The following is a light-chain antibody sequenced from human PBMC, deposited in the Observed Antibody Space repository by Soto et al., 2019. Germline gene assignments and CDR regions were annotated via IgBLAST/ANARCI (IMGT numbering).Light chain of an antibody. CDR1: SGHSSYI. Sequence: QPVLTQSSSASASLGSSVKLTCTLSSGHSSYIIAWHQQQPGKAPRYLMKLEGSGSYNKGSGVPDRFSGPSSGADRYLTISNLQSEDEADYYCETWDSNTRVFGGGTQLTVL. CDR2: LEGSGSY. CDR3: ETWDSNTRV. V-gene: IGLV4-60*03. J-gene: IGLJ3*02.